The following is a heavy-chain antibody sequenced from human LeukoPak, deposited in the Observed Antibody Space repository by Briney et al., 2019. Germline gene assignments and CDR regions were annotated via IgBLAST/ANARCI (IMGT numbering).Heavy chain of an antibody. V-gene: IGHV3-7*03. J-gene: IGHJ4*02. CDR1: GFTFSTYW. CDR3: ASGQQLGY. Sequence: GWSLRLSCAASGFTFSTYWMSWVRQAPGKGLEWVANIKQDGSEKHYVGFVKGRFTISRDNAKNSLYLQMNSLRAEDTAVYYCASGQQLGYWGQGTLVTVSS. CDR2: IKQDGSEK. D-gene: IGHD6-13*01.